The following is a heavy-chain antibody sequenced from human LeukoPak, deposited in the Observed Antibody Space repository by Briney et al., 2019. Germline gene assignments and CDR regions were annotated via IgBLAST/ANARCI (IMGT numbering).Heavy chain of an antibody. CDR3: ARARGSYSADY. V-gene: IGHV3-48*04. CDR1: GFTFSGFS. Sequence: GGSLRLSCAASGFTFSGFSMTWVRQAPGKGLEWLSFISSSSSTIYYADSVKGRVTISRDNAKNSLYLQMSSLRAEDTALYYCARARGSYSADYWGQGTLVTVSS. D-gene: IGHD1-26*01. CDR2: ISSSSSTI. J-gene: IGHJ4*02.